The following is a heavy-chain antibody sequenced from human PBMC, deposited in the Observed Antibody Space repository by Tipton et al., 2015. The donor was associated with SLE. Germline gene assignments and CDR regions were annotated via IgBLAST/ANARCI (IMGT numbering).Heavy chain of an antibody. D-gene: IGHD5-12*01. Sequence: SLRLSCATSGFTFSSYEMIWVRQAPGKGLEWVSSITSAGAIYYADSVKDRFTISRDSGKNTLYLQMDSLRAEDTALYYCAKFGGGYSGYGPYYYYGMDVWGQGTTVTVSS. V-gene: IGHV3-48*03. CDR3: AKFGGGYSGYGPYYYYGMDV. J-gene: IGHJ6*02. CDR2: ITSAGAI. CDR1: GFTFSSYE.